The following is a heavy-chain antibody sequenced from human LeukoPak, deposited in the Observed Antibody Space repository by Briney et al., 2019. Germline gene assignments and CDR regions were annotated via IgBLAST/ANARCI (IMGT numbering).Heavy chain of an antibody. CDR1: GFTFDDYY. D-gene: IGHD4-17*01. CDR3: ARPPTVTTRGHYFGY. CDR2: IGGSGTPI. J-gene: IGHJ4*02. V-gene: IGHV3-11*04. Sequence: GGSLRLSCAASGFTFDDYYMSWIRQAPGKGLEWISYIGGSGTPIYYADSVRGRFTISRDNTKNSLYLQMNSLRAEDTAVYYCARPPTVTTRGHYFGYWGQGTLVTVSS.